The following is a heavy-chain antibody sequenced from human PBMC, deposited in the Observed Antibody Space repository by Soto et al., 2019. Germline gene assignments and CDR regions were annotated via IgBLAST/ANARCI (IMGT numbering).Heavy chain of an antibody. CDR3: ARTGYYYYYGMDV. J-gene: IGHJ6*02. CDR1: GDSISSSSFF. Sequence: ETLSLTCTVSGDSISSSSFFWGWVRQPPGKGLEWIGYIHHSRSTNHNPSLKSRVTISVDTSKNQFSLKLSSVTAADTAVYYCARTGYYYYYGMDVWGQGTTVTVSS. D-gene: IGHD3-10*01. CDR2: IHHSRST. V-gene: IGHV4-61*05.